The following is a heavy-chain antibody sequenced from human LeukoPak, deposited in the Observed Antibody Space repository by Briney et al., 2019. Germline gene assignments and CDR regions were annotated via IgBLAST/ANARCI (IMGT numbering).Heavy chain of an antibody. CDR2: FDPEDGET. J-gene: IGHJ6*03. D-gene: IGHD4-23*01. V-gene: IGHV1-24*01. CDR3: ATGGGYGGNSWDYYYYYVDV. CDR1: GYTLTELS. Sequence: ASVKVSCKVSGYTLTELSMHWVRQAPGKGLEWMGGFDPEDGETIYAQKFQGRVTVTEDTSTDTAYMELSSLRSEDTAVYYCATGGGYGGNSWDYYYYYVDVWGKGTTVTVSS.